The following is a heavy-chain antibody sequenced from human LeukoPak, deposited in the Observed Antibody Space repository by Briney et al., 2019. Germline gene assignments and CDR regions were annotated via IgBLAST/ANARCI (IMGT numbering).Heavy chain of an antibody. Sequence: SETLSLPCTVSGGSIRTTSYYWGWIRQSPGREPEWIGTIYFSGSTYYNPSLESRVTISVDTSNNQFSLKLNSVTAADTAVYYCARGGTLCDSWGQGTLVTVSS. CDR3: ARGGTLCDS. V-gene: IGHV4-39*07. J-gene: IGHJ4*02. D-gene: IGHD3-16*01. CDR2: IYFSGST. CDR1: GGSIRTTSYY.